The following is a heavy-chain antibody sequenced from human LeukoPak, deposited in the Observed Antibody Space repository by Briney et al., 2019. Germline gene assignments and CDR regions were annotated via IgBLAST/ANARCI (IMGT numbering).Heavy chain of an antibody. D-gene: IGHD3-3*01. Sequence: GGSLRLSCAASGFTFSSYAMSWVRQAPGKGLEWVSAISGSGGSTYSADSVKGRFTISRDNSKNTLYLQMNSLRAEDTAVYYCATQPDFWSGYSDDYWGQGTLVTVSS. CDR2: ISGSGGST. J-gene: IGHJ4*02. CDR1: GFTFSSYA. V-gene: IGHV3-23*01. CDR3: ATQPDFWSGYSDDY.